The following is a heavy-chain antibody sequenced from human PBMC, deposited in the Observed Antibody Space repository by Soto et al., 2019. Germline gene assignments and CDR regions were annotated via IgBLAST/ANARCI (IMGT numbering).Heavy chain of an antibody. CDR1: GDSIGRFY. Sequence: QLQLHESGPGLVKPSETLSLTCNVSGDSIGRFYWSWIRQSAGKGLEWIGRVYSTGGVTYNPALKGRVTISLDRSNNHVSLEMNSVTAADTAVYFCARDLSGTGLDIWCRGTRVSVSS. J-gene: IGHJ6*02. CDR2: VYSTGGV. D-gene: IGHD1-26*01. CDR3: ARDLSGTGLDI. V-gene: IGHV4-4*07.